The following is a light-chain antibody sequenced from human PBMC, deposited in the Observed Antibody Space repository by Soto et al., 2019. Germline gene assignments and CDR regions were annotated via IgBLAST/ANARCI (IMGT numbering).Light chain of an antibody. CDR3: QQYNDWYT. CDR1: QSVRSK. J-gene: IGKJ2*01. CDR2: DVS. Sequence: EIVMTQSPATLSVSPGERATLSCRASQSVRSKLAWYQQKPGQAPRLLIYDVSTRASGVPARFSGSGSGTEFTLTISSLQSEDFVVYYCQQYNDWYTFGQGTKLEVK. V-gene: IGKV3-15*01.